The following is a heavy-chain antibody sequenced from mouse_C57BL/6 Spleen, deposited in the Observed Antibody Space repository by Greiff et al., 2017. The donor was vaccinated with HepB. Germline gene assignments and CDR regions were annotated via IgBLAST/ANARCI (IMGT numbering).Heavy chain of an antibody. Sequence: QVQLQQPGAELVKPGASVKLSCKASGYTFTSYWMHWVKQRPGQGLEWIGMIHPNSGSTNYNEKFKSKATLTVDKSSSTAYMQLSRLTSEDSAVYYCAISPTTDYAMDYWGQGTSVTVSS. CDR1: GYTFTSYW. J-gene: IGHJ4*01. V-gene: IGHV1-64*01. D-gene: IGHD1-1*01. CDR3: AISPTTDYAMDY. CDR2: IHPNSGST.